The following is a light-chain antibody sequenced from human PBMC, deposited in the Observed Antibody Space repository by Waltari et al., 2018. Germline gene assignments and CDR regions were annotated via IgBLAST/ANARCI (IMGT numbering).Light chain of an antibody. Sequence: DIQMTQSPSALSASVWGRVTVTCRASQSIGSDLNWYQQKPGKAPKVLIYAASSLQGGVPSRFSGSGSGTDFTLTISSLQPEDSATDFCQQSFSSWTFGQGTKVEIK. V-gene: IGKV1-39*01. CDR2: AAS. J-gene: IGKJ1*01. CDR1: QSIGSD. CDR3: QQSFSSWT.